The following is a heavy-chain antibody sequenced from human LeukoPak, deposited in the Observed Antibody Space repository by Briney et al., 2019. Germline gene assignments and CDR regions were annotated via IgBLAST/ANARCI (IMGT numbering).Heavy chain of an antibody. CDR2: IYYSGST. V-gene: IGHV4-39*01. CDR3: ARRGGLQSPFGY. D-gene: IGHD4-11*01. J-gene: IGHJ4*02. CDR1: GDSISSGSYY. Sequence: SETLSLTCTVSGDSISSGSYYWGWIRQPPGKGLEWIGSIYYSGSTYYNPSLKSRVTISVDTSKNQFPLKFSSVTAADTAVYYCARRGGLQSPFGYWGQGTLVTVSS.